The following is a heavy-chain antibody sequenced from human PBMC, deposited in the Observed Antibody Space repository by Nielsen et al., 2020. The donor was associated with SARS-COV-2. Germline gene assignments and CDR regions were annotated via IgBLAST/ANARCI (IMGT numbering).Heavy chain of an antibody. J-gene: IGHJ6*02. V-gene: IGHV4-34*01. D-gene: IGHD6-13*01. CDR2: INHSGST. CDR3: SRVVGSSWYYYYYGMDV. CDR1: GGSFSGYY. Sequence: SETLFLTCAVYGGSFSGYYWSWIRQPPGKGLEWIGEINHSGSTNYNPSLKSRVTISVDTSKNQFSLKLSSVTAADTAVYYCSRVVGSSWYYYYYGMDVWGQGTTVTVSS.